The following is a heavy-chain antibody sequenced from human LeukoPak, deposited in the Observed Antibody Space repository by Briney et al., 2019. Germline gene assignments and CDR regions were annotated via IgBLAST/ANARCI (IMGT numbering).Heavy chain of an antibody. J-gene: IGHJ4*02. CDR3: XXXXXXXGXSFNAAY. CDR2: ISYDGSNT. D-gene: IGHD6-25*01. Sequence: AXXXTXXSYXXHGVRQAPXKGXXXVAVISYDGSNTYYADSVKGRFTISXXXSKNTLDLQMNRQRAEDTAVYYXXXXXXXXGXSFNAAYWGQGTLVTVSS. V-gene: IGHV3-30*04. CDR1: XXTXXSYX.